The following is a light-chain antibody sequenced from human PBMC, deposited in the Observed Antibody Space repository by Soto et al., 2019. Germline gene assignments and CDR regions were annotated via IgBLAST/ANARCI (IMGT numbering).Light chain of an antibody. V-gene: IGKV4-1*01. J-gene: IGKJ2*01. CDR2: WAS. CDR1: QSVLYNSNNKNY. CDR3: QQYYSPPYT. Sequence: DIVMTQSPDSLAVSLGERATINCKSSQSVLYNSNNKNYLAWYQQKPGQPPKLLIYWASTRESGVPDRFSGSGSGTDFTLTISSLQAGDVAVYYCQQYYSPPYTFGQGTKLEIK.